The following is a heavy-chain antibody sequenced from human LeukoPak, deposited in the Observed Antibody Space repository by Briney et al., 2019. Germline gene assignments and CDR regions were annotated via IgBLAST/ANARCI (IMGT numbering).Heavy chain of an antibody. J-gene: IGHJ4*02. CDR2: IYYSGST. Sequence: PSETLSLTCTVSGGSISSYYWSWIRQAPGKGLEWIGYIYYSGSTNYNPSLKSRVTISVDTSKNQFSLKLSSVTAADTAVYYCARGNSGYDSPFDYWGQGTLVTVSS. CDR3: ARGNSGYDSPFDY. CDR1: GGSISSYY. D-gene: IGHD5-12*01. V-gene: IGHV4-59*01.